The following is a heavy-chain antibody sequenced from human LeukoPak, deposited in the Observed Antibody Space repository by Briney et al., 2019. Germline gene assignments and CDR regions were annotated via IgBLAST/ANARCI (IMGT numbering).Heavy chain of an antibody. CDR1: GFTFSNYY. CDR3: ASVAGYCSTTSCDGCYFDS. D-gene: IGHD2-2*01. CDR2: ITSSGGAI. V-gene: IGHV3-11*04. Sequence: PGGSLRLSCGASGFTFSNYYRTWIRQAPGKGLEWVSYITSSGGAIYYADSVKGRFTISRDNAKNSLYLQMNSLRAEDTAVYYCASVAGYCSTTSCDGCYFDSWGQGALVTVSS. J-gene: IGHJ4*02.